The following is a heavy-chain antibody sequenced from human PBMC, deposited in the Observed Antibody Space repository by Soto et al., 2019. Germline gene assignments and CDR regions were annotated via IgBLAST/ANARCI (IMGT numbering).Heavy chain of an antibody. J-gene: IGHJ4*02. CDR2: INAGNGNT. Sequence: ASVKVSCKASGYTFTIYAMHWVLQAPGQRLEWMGWINAGNGNTKYSQKFQGRVTITRDTSASTAYMELSSLRSEDTAVYYCARAGVGATPNDYWGQGTLVTVSS. CDR3: ARAGVGATPNDY. V-gene: IGHV1-3*01. CDR1: GYTFTIYA. D-gene: IGHD1-26*01.